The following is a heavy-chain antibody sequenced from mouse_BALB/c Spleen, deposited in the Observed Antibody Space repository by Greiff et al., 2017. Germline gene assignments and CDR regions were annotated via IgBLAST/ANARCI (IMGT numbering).Heavy chain of an antibody. CDR3: ATVTTATDWYFDV. Sequence: DVMLVESGGGLVKPGGSLKLSCAASGFTFSSYAMSWVRQTPEKRLEWVASISSGGSTYYPDSVKGRFTISRDNARNILYLQMSSLRSEDTAMYYCATVTTATDWYFDVWGAGTTVTVSS. J-gene: IGHJ1*01. CDR1: GFTFSSYA. V-gene: IGHV5-6-5*01. D-gene: IGHD1-2*01. CDR2: ISSGGST.